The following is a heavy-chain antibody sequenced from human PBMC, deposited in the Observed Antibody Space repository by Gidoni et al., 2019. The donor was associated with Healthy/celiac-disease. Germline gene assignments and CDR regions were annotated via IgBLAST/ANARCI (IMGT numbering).Heavy chain of an antibody. CDR3: ASQYYYGSGASDLDY. J-gene: IGHJ4*02. D-gene: IGHD3-10*01. Sequence: QVQLVESGGGVGQPGRSMRRSGSASGCTFSSYGMHWVRQAPGKGLEWVAVLWYDGSNKYYADSVKGRFTIARDNSKNTLYLQMNILRAEDTAVYYCASQYYYGSGASDLDYWGQGTLVTVSS. CDR1: GCTFSSYG. V-gene: IGHV3-33*01. CDR2: LWYDGSNK.